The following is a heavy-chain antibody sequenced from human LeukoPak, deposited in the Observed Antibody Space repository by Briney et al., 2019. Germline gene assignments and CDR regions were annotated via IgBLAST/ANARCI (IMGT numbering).Heavy chain of an antibody. CDR1: GFTVSSNC. Sequence: PGGSLRLSCAASGFTVSSNCVGWVRQAPGKGLEWVSVIYRDGSTYYADSVKGRFTISRDNSKNTLYLQMNNLRVEDTAVYYCARVMTAITNWFDPWGQGTLVTVSS. CDR3: ARVMTAITNWFDP. CDR2: IYRDGST. V-gene: IGHV3-66*01. D-gene: IGHD2-21*02. J-gene: IGHJ5*02.